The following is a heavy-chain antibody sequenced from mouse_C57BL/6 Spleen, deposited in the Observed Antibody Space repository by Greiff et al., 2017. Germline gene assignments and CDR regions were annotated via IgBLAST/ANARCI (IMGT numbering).Heavy chain of an antibody. CDR3: ANGNYGYFDV. Sequence: QVQLQQSGAELARPGASVKLSCKASGYTFTSYGISWVKQRTGQGLEWIGEIYPRSGNTYYNEKFKGKATLTADKSSSTAYMELRSLTSEDSAVYFCANGNYGYFDVWGTGTTVTVSS. V-gene: IGHV1-81*01. CDR2: IYPRSGNT. J-gene: IGHJ1*03. D-gene: IGHD2-1*01. CDR1: GYTFTSYG.